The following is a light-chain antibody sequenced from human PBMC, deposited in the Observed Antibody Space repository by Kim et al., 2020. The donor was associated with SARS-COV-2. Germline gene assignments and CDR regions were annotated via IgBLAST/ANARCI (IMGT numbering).Light chain of an antibody. CDR3: QAWDSSPNWV. Sequence: VPPGQTASITCSGEKLGDKYACWYQQKPGQSPVLVIYQDTKRPSGIPERFSGSNSGNTATLTISGTQAMDEADYYCQAWDSSPNWVFGGGTQLTVL. CDR1: KLGDKY. J-gene: IGLJ3*02. CDR2: QDT. V-gene: IGLV3-1*01.